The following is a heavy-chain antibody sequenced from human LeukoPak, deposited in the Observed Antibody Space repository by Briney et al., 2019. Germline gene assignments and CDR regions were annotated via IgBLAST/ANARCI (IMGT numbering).Heavy chain of an antibody. Sequence: GGSLRLSCAASGFAFSTFTMNWVRQAPGKGLEWVSSIASSGTNIYYTDSLKGRFTISRDNAKNSLHLQLNSLRAEDTAVYCCARDLDYFDYWGQGTLVTVSS. CDR3: ARDLDYFDY. V-gene: IGHV3-21*01. CDR1: GFAFSTFT. J-gene: IGHJ4*02. CDR2: IASSGTNI.